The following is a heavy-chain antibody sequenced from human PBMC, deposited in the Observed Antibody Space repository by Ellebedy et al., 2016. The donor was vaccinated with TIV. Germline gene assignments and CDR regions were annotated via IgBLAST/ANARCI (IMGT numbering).Heavy chain of an antibody. V-gene: IGHV3-30*02. CDR3: ARDPGGYTLAF. CDR1: GFSFTSNG. CDR2: IPFDGSNT. D-gene: IGHD5-24*01. Sequence: PSETLSLTCAASGFSFTSNGMHWVRQAPGKGLEWVAFIPFDGSNTYYSDSVKGRFTISRDLSDNTLYLQMDSLRPEDTAIYYWARDPGGYTLAFWGQGTLVTVSS. J-gene: IGHJ4*02.